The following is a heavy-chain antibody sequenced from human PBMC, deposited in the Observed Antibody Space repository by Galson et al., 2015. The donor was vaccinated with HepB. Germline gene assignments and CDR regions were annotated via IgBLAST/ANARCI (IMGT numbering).Heavy chain of an antibody. Sequence: QSGAEVKKPGESLKISCKASGYTFTDYDINWVRQAPGQGLEWMGWIRVYNGNTNYAEKVQDRVTLSTDTSTSTVYMELRSLRSDDTAIYYCARQRSVGATRYFDYWGQGTLVTVSS. CDR1: GYTFTDYD. J-gene: IGHJ4*02. CDR3: ARQRSVGATRYFDY. D-gene: IGHD1-26*01. CDR2: IRVYNGNT. V-gene: IGHV1-18*04.